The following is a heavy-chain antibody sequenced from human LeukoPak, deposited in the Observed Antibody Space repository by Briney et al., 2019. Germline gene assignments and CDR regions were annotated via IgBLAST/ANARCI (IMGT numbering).Heavy chain of an antibody. Sequence: ASVKVSCKASGYTFTGYYMHWVRQAPGQGLGWMGWIHPNSGATRYAQKFQGRVSMTRDTSVSTAYLDLSGLTSDDTAIYYCARDLEAAAALDYWGQGTLVTVSS. CDR2: IHPNSGAT. J-gene: IGHJ4*02. D-gene: IGHD6-13*01. V-gene: IGHV1-2*02. CDR3: ARDLEAAAALDY. CDR1: GYTFTGYY.